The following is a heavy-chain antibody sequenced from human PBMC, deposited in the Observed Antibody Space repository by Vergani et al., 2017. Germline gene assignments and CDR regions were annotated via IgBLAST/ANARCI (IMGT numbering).Heavy chain of an antibody. CDR3: ARGGTMVTKSNYGMDV. V-gene: IGHV3-66*01. Sequence: EVQLVESGGGLVQPGGSLRLSCAASGFTVSSNYMSWVRQAPGKGLEWVSVIYSGGSTYYADSVKGRFTIARDNSKNTLYLQMNSLRAEDTAVYYCARGGTMVTKSNYGMDVWGQGTTVTVSS. CDR2: IYSGGST. J-gene: IGHJ6*02. D-gene: IGHD5-18*01. CDR1: GFTVSSNY.